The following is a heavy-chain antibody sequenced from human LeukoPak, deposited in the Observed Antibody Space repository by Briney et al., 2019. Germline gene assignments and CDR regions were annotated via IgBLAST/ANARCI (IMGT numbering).Heavy chain of an antibody. CDR1: GGSFSGYY. CDR3: AREKVRLGSSWYVTEYGMDV. Sequence: KPSETLSLTCAVYGGSFSGYYWSWIRQPPGKGLEWIGEINHSGSTNYNPSLKSRVTISVDTSKNQFSLKLSSVTAADTAVYYCAREKVRLGSSWYVTEYGMDVWGQGTTVTVSS. V-gene: IGHV4-34*01. D-gene: IGHD6-13*01. J-gene: IGHJ6*02. CDR2: INHSGST.